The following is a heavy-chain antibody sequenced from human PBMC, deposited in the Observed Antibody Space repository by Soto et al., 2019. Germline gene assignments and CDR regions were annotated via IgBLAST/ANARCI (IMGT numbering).Heavy chain of an antibody. J-gene: IGHJ4*02. CDR1: GFIFSNYP. CDR2: VSPSGSNT. Sequence: EVQLLESGGGLVQPGGSLRLSCAVSGFIFSNYPMTWVRQAPGKGLEWVSSVSPSGSNTYYADYMKGRFTMSRDNSENRLHLQRNSLRAEDTAVYFCARRDNSGWYSLDYWGQGTLVTVSS. V-gene: IGHV3-23*01. CDR3: ARRDNSGWYSLDY. D-gene: IGHD6-19*01.